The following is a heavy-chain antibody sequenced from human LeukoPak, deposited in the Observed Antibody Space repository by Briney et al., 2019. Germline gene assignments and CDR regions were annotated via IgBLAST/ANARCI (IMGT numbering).Heavy chain of an antibody. CDR3: AKDRALLTILGWFDP. J-gene: IGHJ5*02. D-gene: IGHD3-16*01. CDR2: ISGSGGST. V-gene: IGHV3-23*01. CDR1: GFTFSSYA. Sequence: GGSLRLSCAASGFTFSSYAMSWVRQPPGKGLEWVSAISGSGGSTYYADSVKGRFTISRDNSKNTPYLQMNSMRAEATAVYYCAKDRALLTILGWFDPWGQGTLVTVSS.